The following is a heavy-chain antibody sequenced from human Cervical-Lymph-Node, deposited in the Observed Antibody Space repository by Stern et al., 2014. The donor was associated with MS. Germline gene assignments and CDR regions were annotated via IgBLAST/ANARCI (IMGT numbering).Heavy chain of an antibody. J-gene: IGHJ4*02. CDR2: IWYDGSNP. CDR3: ASTYSSSHYYFDY. Sequence: VQLVESGGGVVQPGRSLRLSCAASGFSFSRYAMHWVRQAPGKGLEWVALIWYDGSNPYYADSVTGRFTISRDNFKNTLYLQMNSQRAEDTAGNYCASTYSSSHYYFDYWGQGTLVTVSS. D-gene: IGHD6-13*01. V-gene: IGHV3-33*01. CDR1: GFSFSRYA.